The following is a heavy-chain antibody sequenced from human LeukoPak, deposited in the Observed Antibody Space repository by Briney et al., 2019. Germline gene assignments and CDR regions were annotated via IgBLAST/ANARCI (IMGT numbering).Heavy chain of an antibody. Sequence: PGGSLRLSCAASGFTFSSYGMHWVRQAPGKGLEWVAVISYDGSNKYYADSVKGRFTISRDNSKNTLYLQMNSLRAEDTAVYYCAKDSPPHGSGWSPRWYFDLWGRGTLVTVSS. CDR1: GFTFSSYG. D-gene: IGHD6-19*01. J-gene: IGHJ2*01. CDR2: ISYDGSNK. CDR3: AKDSPPHGSGWSPRWYFDL. V-gene: IGHV3-30*18.